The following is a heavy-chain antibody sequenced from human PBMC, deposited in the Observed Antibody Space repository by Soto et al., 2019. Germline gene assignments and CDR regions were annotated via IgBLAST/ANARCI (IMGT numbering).Heavy chain of an antibody. J-gene: IGHJ4*02. CDR3: AKDGRGSGSHYNSFGY. CDR2: IGTAGDT. CDR1: GFTFSGFD. D-gene: IGHD3-10*01. V-gene: IGHV3-13*01. Sequence: EVQLVESGGNWVQPGGSLRLSCEASGFTFSGFDMHWVRQPTGKGLEWVSSIGTAGDTYYAVSVKGRFTISRDNAKNTLYLQMNSLRAEDTAVYYCAKDGRGSGSHYNSFGYWGQGTLVTVSS.